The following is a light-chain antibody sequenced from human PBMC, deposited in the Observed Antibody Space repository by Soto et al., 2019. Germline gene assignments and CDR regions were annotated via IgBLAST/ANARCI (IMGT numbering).Light chain of an antibody. CDR3: QQYGSSPPN. CDR2: GAS. J-gene: IGKJ5*01. V-gene: IGKV3-20*01. CDR1: QSVSSNY. Sequence: EIVLTQSPGTLSLSPGERATLSCRASQSVSSNYLAWYQRKPGQAPRLLIYGASSRATGIPDRFSGSGSGTEFTLTSSRLEPEDFAVYYCQQYGSSPPNFGQGTRLEIK.